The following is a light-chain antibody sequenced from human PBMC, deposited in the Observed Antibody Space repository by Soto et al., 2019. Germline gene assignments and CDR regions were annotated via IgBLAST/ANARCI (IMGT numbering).Light chain of an antibody. CDR3: QQYNTWPIT. V-gene: IGKV3-15*01. Sequence: EIVMTQSPATLSVSPGERATLSCRASQSVSSNLAWYQQKPCQAPRLLIYGASTRATAIPARFSGSGSGTEFTLTISSLQSEDFAVYYCQQYNTWPITFGQGTRLEIK. CDR1: QSVSSN. CDR2: GAS. J-gene: IGKJ5*01.